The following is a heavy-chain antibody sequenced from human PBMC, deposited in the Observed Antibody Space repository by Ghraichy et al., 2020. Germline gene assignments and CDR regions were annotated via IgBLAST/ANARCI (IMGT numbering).Heavy chain of an antibody. CDR2: IDPSGGST. CDR1: GYTFTKYS. J-gene: IGHJ4*02. CDR3: TRLYSSRGSHFFDF. Sequence: ASVKVSCKASGYTFTKYSIHWVRQAPGQGLEWMGIIDPSGGSTNYPQKFLGRVTMTRDTSTSTVFLELSSLRSDDTAVYYCTRLYSSRGSHFFDFWGQGTLVTVSS. V-gene: IGHV1-46*01. D-gene: IGHD6-13*01.